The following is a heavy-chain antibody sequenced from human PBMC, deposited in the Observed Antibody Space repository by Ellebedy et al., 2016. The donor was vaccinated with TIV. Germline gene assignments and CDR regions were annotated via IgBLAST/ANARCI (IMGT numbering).Heavy chain of an antibody. J-gene: IGHJ4*02. V-gene: IGHV4-59*13. Sequence: SETLSLTCTVSGASIKTYYCSWIRQVPGKGLEWIGYGYSTGSTNYNPSLSSRVTISVDASKNQFSLKLTSVTAAETAVYYCARGDDCGGDCYAFDYWGQGTLVTVSS. CDR3: ARGDDCGGDCYAFDY. CDR2: GYSTGST. CDR1: GASIKTYY. D-gene: IGHD2-21*02.